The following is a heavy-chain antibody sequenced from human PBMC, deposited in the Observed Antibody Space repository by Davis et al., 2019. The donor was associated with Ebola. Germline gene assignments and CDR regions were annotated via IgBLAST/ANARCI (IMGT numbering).Heavy chain of an antibody. CDR2: INPSGGST. CDR1: GYTFTSYY. CDR3: TTPGGQDSGYDVFDI. Sequence: ASVKVSRKASGYTFTSYYMHWVRQAPGQGLEWMGIINPSGGSTIYAQKYQGRVTVTRDTSTTTVYMDLRSLRSEDTALYYCTTPGGQDSGYDVFDIWGQGTMVTVSS. V-gene: IGHV1-46*03. J-gene: IGHJ3*02. D-gene: IGHD5-12*01.